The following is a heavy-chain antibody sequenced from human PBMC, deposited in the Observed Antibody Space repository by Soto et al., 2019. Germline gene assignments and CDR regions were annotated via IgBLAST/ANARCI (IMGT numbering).Heavy chain of an antibody. D-gene: IGHD3-10*01. V-gene: IGHV4-34*01. CDR3: ALLRPPITMVRGKDQPPHNKWFDP. J-gene: IGHJ5*02. CDR2: INHSGST. CDR1: GGSFSGYY. Sequence: QVQLQQWGAGLLKPSETLSLTCAVYGGSFSGYYWSWIRQPPGKGLEWIGEINHSGSTNYNPSLKSRVTISVDTSKNQFSLKLSSVTAADTAVYYCALLRPPITMVRGKDQPPHNKWFDPWGQGTLVTVSS.